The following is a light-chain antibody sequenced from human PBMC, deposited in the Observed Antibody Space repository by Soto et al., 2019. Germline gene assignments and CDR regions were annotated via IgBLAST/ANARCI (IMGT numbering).Light chain of an antibody. V-gene: IGKV3-11*01. Sequence: EIVLTRSPATLSLSPGERVTLSCMASQSVSSYFAWYQQKPGQAPRLLIYDASNRATGIPARFSGSGSGTDFTLTISSLEPEDFAVYYCQQRSNGPLTFGQGTRLEIK. CDR1: QSVSSY. CDR3: QQRSNGPLT. CDR2: DAS. J-gene: IGKJ5*01.